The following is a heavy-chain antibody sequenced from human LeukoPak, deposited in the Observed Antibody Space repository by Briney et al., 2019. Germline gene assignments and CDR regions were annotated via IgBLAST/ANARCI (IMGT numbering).Heavy chain of an antibody. CDR2: INGDGGST. CDR1: GFTFSTYA. J-gene: IGHJ4*02. D-gene: IGHD2-2*01. Sequence: GGSLRLSCAASGFTFSTYAMSWVRQAPGQGLEWVSSINGDGGSTYYAESVKGRFTVSRDNSKNTLYLQMDSLRAEDTAVYFCAKRPDCSTTNCFRFEYWGQGTLVTVSS. V-gene: IGHV3-23*01. CDR3: AKRPDCSTTNCFRFEY.